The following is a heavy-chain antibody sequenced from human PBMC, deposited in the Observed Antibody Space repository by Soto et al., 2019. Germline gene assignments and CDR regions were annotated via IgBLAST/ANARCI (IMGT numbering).Heavy chain of an antibody. CDR2: INPNSGGT. J-gene: IGHJ4*02. Sequence: ASVKVSCKASGYTFTGYYMHWVRQAPGQGLEWMGWINPNSGGTNYAQKFQGRVTMTRDTSISTAYMELSRLRSDDTAVYYCARGGLDIVVVPAGFDYWGQGTLVTVYS. CDR1: GYTFTGYY. D-gene: IGHD2-2*03. CDR3: ARGGLDIVVVPAGFDY. V-gene: IGHV1-2*02.